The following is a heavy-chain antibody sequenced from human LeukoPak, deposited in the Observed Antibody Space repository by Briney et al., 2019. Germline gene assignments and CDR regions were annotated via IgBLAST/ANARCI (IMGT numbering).Heavy chain of an antibody. V-gene: IGHV3-66*01. CDR3: ARDRAAYYFDS. J-gene: IGHJ4*02. CDR2: IYTAGST. Sequence: GGSLRLSCVVSGFTVSSNYMSWGRQAPGKGLEWVSVIYTAGSTYYADSVKGRFIISRDNSKNTLYLQMNSLRAEDTAVYYCARDRAAYYFDSWGQGTLVTVSS. D-gene: IGHD6-13*01. CDR1: GFTVSSNY.